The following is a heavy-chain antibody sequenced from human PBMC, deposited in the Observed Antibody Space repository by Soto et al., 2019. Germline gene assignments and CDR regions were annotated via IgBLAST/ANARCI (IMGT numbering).Heavy chain of an antibody. Sequence: PGGSLRLSCAASGFTFRDYYMNWIRQAPGKGLEWISYSSVTSSYTNYADSVKGRFTISRDNAKNSLYLQMYSLRAEDTAVYYCAKSAPGNNYGGNAFDIWGRGTMVTVSS. D-gene: IGHD5-18*01. J-gene: IGHJ3*02. CDR3: AKSAPGNNYGGNAFDI. CDR1: GFTFRDYY. V-gene: IGHV3-11*06. CDR2: SSVTSSYT.